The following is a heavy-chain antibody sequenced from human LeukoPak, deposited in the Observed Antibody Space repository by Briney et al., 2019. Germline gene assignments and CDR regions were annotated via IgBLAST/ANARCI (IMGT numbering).Heavy chain of an antibody. D-gene: IGHD3-10*01. V-gene: IGHV4-39*07. CDR2: INHSGST. CDR3: ARGHVVRRNWFDP. CDR1: GGSISSGGYY. Sequence: SETLSLTCTVSGGSISSGGYYWSWIRQPPGKGLEWIGEINHSGSTNYNPSLKSRVTISVDTSKNQFSLKLSSATAADTAVYYCARGHVVRRNWFDPWGQGTLVTVSS. J-gene: IGHJ5*02.